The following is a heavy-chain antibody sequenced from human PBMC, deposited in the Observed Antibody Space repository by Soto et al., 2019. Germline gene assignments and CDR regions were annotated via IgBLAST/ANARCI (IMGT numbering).Heavy chain of an antibody. CDR3: SSSVGPYNWFDP. J-gene: IGHJ5*02. Sequence: VKVSCKASGGTFSSYAISWVRQAPGQGLEWMGGIIPIFGTANYAQKFQGRVTITADKSTSTAYMELSSLRSEDTAVYYCSSSVGPYNWFDPWGQGTLVTVSS. CDR1: GGTFSSYA. D-gene: IGHD1-26*01. CDR2: IIPIFGTA. V-gene: IGHV1-69*06.